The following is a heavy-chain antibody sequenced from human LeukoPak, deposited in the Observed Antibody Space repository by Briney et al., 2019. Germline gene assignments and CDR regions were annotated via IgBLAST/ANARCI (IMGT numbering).Heavy chain of an antibody. J-gene: IGHJ4*02. D-gene: IGHD3-10*01. CDR3: ARDAWLAY. CDR1: GFTFSNAW. Sequence: PGGSLRLSCAASGFTFSNAWMSWVRQAPGKGLERVANIKQDGREKNYVDSVKGRFTISRDSAESSLHLQMNSLRAEDTAVYYCARDAWLAYWGPGTLVTVSS. V-gene: IGHV3-7*01. CDR2: IKQDGREK.